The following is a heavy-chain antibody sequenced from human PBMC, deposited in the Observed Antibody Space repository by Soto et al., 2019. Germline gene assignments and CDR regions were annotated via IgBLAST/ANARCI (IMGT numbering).Heavy chain of an antibody. D-gene: IGHD6-6*01. J-gene: IGHJ5*02. CDR2: ISAYDGST. CDR3: ARDYLAPRPGWFDP. Sequence: EASVKVSCKASGYAFNTYGISWVRQAPGQGLEWMGWISAYDGSTKDVQKFQGRVTMSTDTSTSTAYMELRSLRSDDTAAYYCARDYLAPRPGWFDPWGQGTLVTVSS. V-gene: IGHV1-18*01. CDR1: GYAFNTYG.